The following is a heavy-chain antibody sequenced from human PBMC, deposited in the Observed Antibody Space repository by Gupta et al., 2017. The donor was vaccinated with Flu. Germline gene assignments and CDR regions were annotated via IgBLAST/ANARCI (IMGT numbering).Heavy chain of an antibody. Sequence: QVQLVESGGGLVKPGGSLRLSCSVSGFTFRDYYMTWIRQAPGKGLEWISYISGSGDTIDYAASVKGRFTISRDNADNSMYLQMDGLRAEDTAVYYCARRGCSRTPCYLPHSSYLGLDVWGQGTTVTVSS. D-gene: IGHD2-2*01. CDR1: GFTFRDYY. CDR3: ARRGCSRTPCYLPHSSYLGLDV. V-gene: IGHV3-11*01. CDR2: ISGSGDTI. J-gene: IGHJ6*02.